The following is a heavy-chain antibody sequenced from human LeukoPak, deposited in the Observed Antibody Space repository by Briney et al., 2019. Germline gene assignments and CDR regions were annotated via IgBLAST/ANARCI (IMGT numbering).Heavy chain of an antibody. CDR1: GYTFTGYY. D-gene: IGHD4-17*01. J-gene: IGHJ4*02. Sequence: RASVKVSCTASGYTFTGYYMHWVRQAPGQGLEWMGWINPNSGGTNYAQKFQGRVTMTRDTSISTAYMELSRLRSDDTAVYYCARDLYGDYPDDYWGQGTLVTVSS. CDR3: ARDLYGDYPDDY. V-gene: IGHV1-2*02. CDR2: INPNSGGT.